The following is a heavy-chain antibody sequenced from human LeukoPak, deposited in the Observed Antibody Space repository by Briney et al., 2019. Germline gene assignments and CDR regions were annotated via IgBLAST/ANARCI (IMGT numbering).Heavy chain of an antibody. D-gene: IGHD2-8*01. CDR3: TRDYEGDIVLRFDP. V-gene: IGHV3-49*04. Sequence: GRSLRLSCPASGFTFGDYVMSWVRQAPGKGLGWVGCIRRKAYGGTTEYAASVKGRFTISRDDSKSIAYLKMNSLKTEDTAVYYCTRDYEGDIVLRFDPWGQGTLVTVSS. CDR1: GFTFGDYV. CDR2: IRRKAYGGTT. J-gene: IGHJ5*02.